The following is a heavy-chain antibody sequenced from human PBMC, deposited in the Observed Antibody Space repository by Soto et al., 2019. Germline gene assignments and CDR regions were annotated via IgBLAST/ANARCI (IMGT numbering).Heavy chain of an antibody. CDR2: IYYSGST. Sequence: SETLSLTCTVSGGSISSGDYYWSWIRQPPGKGLEWIGYIYYSGSTYYNPSLKSRVTISVDTSKNQFSLKLSSVTAADTAVYYCARVEDYGESNWFVPWGQGTLVTVSS. D-gene: IGHD4-17*01. V-gene: IGHV4-30-4*01. J-gene: IGHJ5*02. CDR1: GGSISSGDYY. CDR3: ARVEDYGESNWFVP.